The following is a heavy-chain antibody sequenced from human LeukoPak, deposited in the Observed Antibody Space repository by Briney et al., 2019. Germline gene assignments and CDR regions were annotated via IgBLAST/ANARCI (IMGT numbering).Heavy chain of an antibody. Sequence: PSETLSLTCTVSGGSISSSTYYWSWIRQPPGKGLEWIGYIYYSGSTNYNPSLKSRVTISIDTSKNQFSLKLSSVTAADTAVYYCARENYGSGSCFDYWGQGTLVTVSS. CDR3: ARENYGSGSCFDY. CDR2: IYYSGST. J-gene: IGHJ4*02. V-gene: IGHV4-61*01. CDR1: GGSISSSTYY. D-gene: IGHD3-10*01.